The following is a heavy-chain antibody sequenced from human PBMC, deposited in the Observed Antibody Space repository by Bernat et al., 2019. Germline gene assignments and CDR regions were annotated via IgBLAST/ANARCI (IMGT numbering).Heavy chain of an antibody. CDR2: ISGSGGST. D-gene: IGHD3-10*01. Sequence: EVQLLESGGGLVQPGGSLRLSCAASGFTFSSYAMSWVRQAPGKGLEWVSAISGSGGSTYYADSVKGRFTISRGNSKNTLYLQMNSLRAEDTAVYYCAKEVYYYGSGSYYNWFDPWGQGTLVTVSS. J-gene: IGHJ5*02. CDR1: GFTFSSYA. V-gene: IGHV3-23*01. CDR3: AKEVYYYGSGSYYNWFDP.